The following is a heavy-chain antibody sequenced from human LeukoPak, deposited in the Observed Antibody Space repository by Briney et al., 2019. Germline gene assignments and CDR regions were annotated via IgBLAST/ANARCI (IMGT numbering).Heavy chain of an antibody. Sequence: PGGSLRLSCVASGFTFSSYTIHWVRQTPGKGLEWVAVISYDGSNKYYADSVKGRFTISRDNSKNTLYLQMNSLRAEDTAVYYCAELGIMIGGVWGKGTTVTISS. CDR3: AELGIMIGGV. CDR2: ISYDGSNK. CDR1: GFTFSSYT. D-gene: IGHD3-16*01. V-gene: IGHV3-30*04. J-gene: IGHJ6*04.